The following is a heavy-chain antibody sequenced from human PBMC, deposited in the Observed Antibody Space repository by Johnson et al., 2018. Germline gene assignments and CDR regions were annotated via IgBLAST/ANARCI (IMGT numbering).Heavy chain of an antibody. CDR1: GFTFSGSA. V-gene: IGHV3-73*01. J-gene: IGHJ4*02. CDR3: TSPNRKSADAPRDY. D-gene: IGHD1-14*01. Sequence: VQLVESGGGLVQPGGSLKLSCVASGFTFSGSAFHWVRQASGKGLEWLGRIRSKTNNYATAYAASVKGRFTLSRDDSKNTVYMEMSSLTTEDTAVYYCTSPNRKSADAPRDYWGQGTLVTVSS. CDR2: IRSKTNNYAT.